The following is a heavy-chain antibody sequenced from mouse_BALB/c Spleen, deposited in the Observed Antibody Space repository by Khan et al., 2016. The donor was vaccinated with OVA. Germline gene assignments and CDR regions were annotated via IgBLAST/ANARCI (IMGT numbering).Heavy chain of an antibody. CDR3: TRSGYGSLAY. D-gene: IGHD1-1*01. CDR1: GYMFTSYW. J-gene: IGHJ3*01. V-gene: IGHV1-7*01. CDR2: INPSSGYT. Sequence: QIQLVQSGADLAKPGASVKMSCKASGYMFTSYWMNWVKQRPGQGLEWIGYINPSSGYTEYNQKFKDKATLTADKSSGTAYMQLSSLTSEDSAVYYCTRSGYGSLAYWGQGTLVTVSA.